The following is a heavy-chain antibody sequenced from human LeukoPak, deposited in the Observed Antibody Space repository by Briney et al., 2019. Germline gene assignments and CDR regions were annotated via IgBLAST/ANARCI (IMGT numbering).Heavy chain of an antibody. CDR2: LSPHGNYE. J-gene: IGHJ4*02. CDR3: ARDWIDRSLDY. D-gene: IGHD2-2*03. V-gene: IGHV3-33*01. CDR1: GFTFSDYG. Sequence: GESLKISCAASGFTFSDYGIHWVRQAPGKGLEWVAVLSPHGNYEYYADSVQGRFTVSRDDSKNTVYLQMNSLRDEDTAVYYCARDWIDRSLDYWGQGTLVTVSS.